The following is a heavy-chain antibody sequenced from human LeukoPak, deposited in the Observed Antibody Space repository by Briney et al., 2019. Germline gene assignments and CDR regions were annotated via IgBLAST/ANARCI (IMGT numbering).Heavy chain of an antibody. V-gene: IGHV4-39*07. D-gene: IGHD6-13*01. CDR2: IYYSGST. CDR1: GGSISSSSYY. Sequence: PSETLSLTCTVSGGSISSSSYYWGWIRQPPGKGLDWIGSIYYSGSTYYNPSLKSRVTISVDTSKNQFSLKLSSVTAADTAVYYCARVRYSSSWFWFDPWGQGTLVTVSS. J-gene: IGHJ5*02. CDR3: ARVRYSSSWFWFDP.